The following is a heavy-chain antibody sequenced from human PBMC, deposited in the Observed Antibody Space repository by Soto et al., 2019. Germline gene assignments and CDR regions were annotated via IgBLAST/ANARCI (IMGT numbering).Heavy chain of an antibody. J-gene: IGHJ6*03. D-gene: IGHD4-17*01. CDR3: ARGQSHDYGDYDYHYYYMDV. Sequence: EVQLVESGGGLVQPGGSLRLSCAASGFTVSSNYLSWVRQAPGKGLEWVSVIYSGGSTYYADSAKGRFTISRHNSKNTLYLQINSRRAEDTVVYYCARGQSHDYGDYDYHYYYMDVCGKGTTVTVSS. CDR2: IYSGGST. CDR1: GFTVSSNY. V-gene: IGHV3-53*04.